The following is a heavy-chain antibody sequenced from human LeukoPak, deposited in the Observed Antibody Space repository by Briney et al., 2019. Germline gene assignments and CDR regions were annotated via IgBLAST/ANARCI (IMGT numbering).Heavy chain of an antibody. CDR1: GGSINSYY. J-gene: IGHJ4*02. Sequence: SETLSLTCSVSGGSINSYYWSWIRQPPGKGLEWIGYIYYSGSTNYNPSLKSRVTISVDTSKNQFSLKLSSVTAADTAVCYCARAGAVAGPDYWGQGTLVTVSS. CDR2: IYYSGST. D-gene: IGHD6-19*01. V-gene: IGHV4-59*01. CDR3: ARAGAVAGPDY.